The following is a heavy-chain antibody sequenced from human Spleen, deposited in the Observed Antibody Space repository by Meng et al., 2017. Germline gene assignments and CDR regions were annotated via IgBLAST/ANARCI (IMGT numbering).Heavy chain of an antibody. J-gene: IGHJ6*02. CDR1: GFTFGNYW. CDR2: INTDGNKI. V-gene: IGHV3-74*01. D-gene: IGHD3-10*01. Sequence: GESLKISCAASGFTFGNYWMYWVRQAPGKGLVWVSHINTDGNKINYADSVKGRFTISRDNAKNSLYLQMNSLRAEDTAVYYCARSYVLLWFGELLNYYGMDVWGQGTTVTVSS. CDR3: ARSYVLLWFGELLNYYGMDV.